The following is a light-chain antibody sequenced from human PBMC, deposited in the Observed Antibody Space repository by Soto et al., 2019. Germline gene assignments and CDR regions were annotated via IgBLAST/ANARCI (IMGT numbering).Light chain of an antibody. J-gene: IGKJ2*03. V-gene: IGKV3-20*01. Sequence: EIVLTQSPGTLSLSPGERATLSCRASQSVSRGYLAWYQQKPGQPPRLLMYGASSRATGIPDRFSGSGSGTDFTLTISRLEPEDFAVYYCQQYGSSSSSFGQGNKLEIK. CDR1: QSVSRGY. CDR2: GAS. CDR3: QQYGSSSSS.